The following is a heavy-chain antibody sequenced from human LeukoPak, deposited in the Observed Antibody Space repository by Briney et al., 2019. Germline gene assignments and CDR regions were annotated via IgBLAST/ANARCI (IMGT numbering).Heavy chain of an antibody. CDR2: IYPGDSDT. D-gene: IGHD3-22*01. V-gene: IGHV5-51*01. CDR3: ASDFNYYDSSGYWAFDI. Sequence: GESLKISCKGSGYSFTNYWIGWVRQMAGKGLEWMGSIYPGDSDTRYSPSFQGQVTISTDKSINTAYLQWSSLKASDTAMYYCASDFNYYDSSGYWAFDIWGQGTMVTVSS. J-gene: IGHJ3*02. CDR1: GYSFTNYW.